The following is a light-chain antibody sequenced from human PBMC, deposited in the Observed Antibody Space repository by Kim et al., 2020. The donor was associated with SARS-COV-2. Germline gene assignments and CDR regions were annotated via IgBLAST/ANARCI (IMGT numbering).Light chain of an antibody. CDR1: SGSIDDNY. CDR3: QSYNRDNVI. CDR2: GDD. Sequence: GKTVATACTRSSGSIDDNYVQWYQQRPGGVPTTVIYGDDQRPSGVSDRFSGSMDNSSNSASLTISGLRTEDEADYYCQSYNRDNVIFGGGTQLTVL. J-gene: IGLJ2*01. V-gene: IGLV6-57*03.